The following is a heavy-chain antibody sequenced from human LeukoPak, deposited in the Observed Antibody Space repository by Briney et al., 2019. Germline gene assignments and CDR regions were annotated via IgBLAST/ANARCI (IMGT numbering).Heavy chain of an antibody. CDR3: ARSVPSLDYLFDS. CDR1: GGSISGYY. J-gene: IGHJ5*01. CDR2: IYNSGIT. Sequence: SETLSLTCTVSGGSISGYYWAWIRQLPGKGLEWIGYIYNSGITNYNPSLKSRVTVSVDTSKNQFSLRLTSVTAADTAVYYCARSVPSLDYLFDSWGHGTLVTVSS. V-gene: IGHV4-59*08. D-gene: IGHD4-11*01.